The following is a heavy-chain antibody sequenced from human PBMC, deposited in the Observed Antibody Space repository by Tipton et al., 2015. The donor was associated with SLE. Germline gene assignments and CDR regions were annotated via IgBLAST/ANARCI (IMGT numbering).Heavy chain of an antibody. V-gene: IGHV3-7*03. CDR3: ARVWMYSNYDFDS. J-gene: IGHJ4*02. D-gene: IGHD4-11*01. CDR2: INQDGSEK. CDR1: GFTFSRYW. Sequence: SLRLSCVVSGFTFSRYWMSWVRQAPGKGLEWVANINQDGSEKYHVDSVKGRFTISRDNAKNSLDLQMNSLRAEDTAVYYCARVWMYSNYDFDSWGQGTLVTVSS.